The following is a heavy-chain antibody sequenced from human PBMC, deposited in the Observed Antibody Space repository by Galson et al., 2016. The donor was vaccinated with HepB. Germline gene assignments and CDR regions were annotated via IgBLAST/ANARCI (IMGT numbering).Heavy chain of an antibody. CDR2: IYPGDSDT. CDR1: EYNFSSFW. Sequence: QSGAEVKKPAKSLRISCKGSEYNFSSFWIGWVRQMPGKGLEWMGIIYPGDSDTRYNPSFQGQVIISVDKSISTAYLQWSRLRTSDTAMYYCAGGYCRCGSWNPGRFDLWGQGTLVTVSS. V-gene: IGHV5-51*01. CDR3: AGGYCRCGSWNPGRFDL. D-gene: IGHD2-15*01. J-gene: IGHJ5*02.